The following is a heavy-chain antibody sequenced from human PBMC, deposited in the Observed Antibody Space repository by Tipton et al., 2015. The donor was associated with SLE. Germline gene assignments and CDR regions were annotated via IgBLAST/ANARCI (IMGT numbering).Heavy chain of an antibody. CDR1: GGSINTHY. D-gene: IGHD3-10*01. CDR2: IYYTGIT. V-gene: IGHV4-59*11. CDR3: ARGLRITMVRGAFPFDY. J-gene: IGHJ4*02. Sequence: LRLSCSVSGGSINTHYWSWIRQPPGKGLEWIGYIYYTGITNYNPSLKSRVTISVDTSKNQFSLKLSSVTAADTAVYYCARGLRITMVRGAFPFDYWGQGTLVTVSS.